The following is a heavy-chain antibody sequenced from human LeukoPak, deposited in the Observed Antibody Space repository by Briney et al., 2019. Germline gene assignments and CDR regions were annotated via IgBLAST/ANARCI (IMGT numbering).Heavy chain of an antibody. V-gene: IGHV1-46*01. CDR2: INTSGGST. Sequence: ASVKVSFKASGYTFTTYYMHWGAPGPGQGLEWMGIINTSGGSTTYAQKFHVRLIMPRDTSTSTVYMWLSSLRSEHTAVYYCARGASGTNFDYWGQGTLVTVSS. CDR1: GYTFTTYY. D-gene: IGHD1-1*01. J-gene: IGHJ4*02. CDR3: ARGASGTNFDY.